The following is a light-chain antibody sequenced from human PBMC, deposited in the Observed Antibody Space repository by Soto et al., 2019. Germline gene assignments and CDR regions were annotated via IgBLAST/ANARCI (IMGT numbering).Light chain of an antibody. CDR2: GAS. J-gene: IGKJ3*01. V-gene: IGKV3-20*01. CDR1: QSVAYTY. Sequence: ILVTQSPATLSVSPGERATLSCRASQSVAYTYLAWFQQKPGQAPRLLIYGASNRATGIPDRFSGSGSGTDFTLTISRLEPEDFAVYYCQQYGTSPFTFGPGTKVD. CDR3: QQYGTSPFT.